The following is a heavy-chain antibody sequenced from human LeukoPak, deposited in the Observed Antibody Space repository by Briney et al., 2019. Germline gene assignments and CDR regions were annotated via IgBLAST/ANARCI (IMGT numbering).Heavy chain of an antibody. CDR3: ARTKAVAGTVDWFDP. Sequence: ASVKVSYKASGGTFSSYAISWVRQAPGQGLEWMGGIIPIFGTANYAQKFQGRVTITTDESTSTAYMELSSLRSEDTAVYYCARTKAVAGTVDWFDPWGQGTLVTVSS. CDR2: IIPIFGTA. CDR1: GGTFSSYA. V-gene: IGHV1-69*05. D-gene: IGHD6-19*01. J-gene: IGHJ5*02.